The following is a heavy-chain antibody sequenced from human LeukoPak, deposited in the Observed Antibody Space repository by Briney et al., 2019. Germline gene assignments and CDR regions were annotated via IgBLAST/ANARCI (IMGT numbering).Heavy chain of an antibody. Sequence: SETLSLTCTVSGGSISSGDYYWSWIRQFPGKGLEWIGYSYYSGSTHYKPSLKSRVTISLDKSKNQFSLNVTSATAADTAVYYCARATYDLLTGYYLDYWGQGALVIVSS. D-gene: IGHD3-9*01. CDR2: SYYSGST. J-gene: IGHJ4*02. CDR1: GGSISSGDYY. CDR3: ARATYDLLTGYYLDY. V-gene: IGHV4-31*03.